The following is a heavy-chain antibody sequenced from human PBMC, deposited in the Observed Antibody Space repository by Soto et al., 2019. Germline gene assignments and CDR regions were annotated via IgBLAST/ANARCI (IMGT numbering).Heavy chain of an antibody. CDR3: GRPDYYDSSGYHFDY. Sequence: ASVKVSCKSSGYTFITYCISWVRQAPGQGLECMGWISGYNGNTKYAQKVQGRVTMTTDTSTSTAYMELRSLRSDDTAVYYCGRPDYYDSSGYHFDYCGQGTLVTVSS. CDR1: GYTFITYC. D-gene: IGHD3-22*01. J-gene: IGHJ4*02. V-gene: IGHV1-18*01. CDR2: ISGYNGNT.